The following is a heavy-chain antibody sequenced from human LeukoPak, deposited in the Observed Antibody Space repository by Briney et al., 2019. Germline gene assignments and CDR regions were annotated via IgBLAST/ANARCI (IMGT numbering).Heavy chain of an antibody. J-gene: IGHJ5*02. Sequence: GGSLRLSCAASEFTFSSYEMNWIRQAPGKGLEWVSYISSSGSTIYYADSVKGRFTISRDNAKNSLYLQMNNLRVEDTAVYYCARAPTKFRRDWFNPWGQGTLVTVSS. CDR1: EFTFSSYE. V-gene: IGHV3-48*03. CDR3: ARAPTKFRRDWFNP. D-gene: IGHD3-9*01. CDR2: ISSSGSTI.